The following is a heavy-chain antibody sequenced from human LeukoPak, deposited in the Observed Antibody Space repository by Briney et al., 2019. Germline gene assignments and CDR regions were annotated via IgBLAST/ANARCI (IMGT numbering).Heavy chain of an antibody. CDR1: GFTFSSYA. J-gene: IGHJ4*02. D-gene: IGHD6-19*01. CDR2: ISYDGSNK. V-gene: IGHV3-30*09. Sequence: GGSLRLSCAASGFTFSSYAMSWVRQAPGKGLEWVPVISYDGSNKYYADSVKGRFAISRDNSKNTLYLQMNSLRAGDTAVYYCARGDQWLVPTPDYWGQGTLVTVSS. CDR3: ARGDQWLVPTPDY.